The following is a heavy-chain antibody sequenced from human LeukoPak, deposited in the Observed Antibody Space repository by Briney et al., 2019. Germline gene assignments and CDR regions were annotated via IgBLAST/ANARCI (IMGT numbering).Heavy chain of an antibody. Sequence: PSETLSLTCTVSGYSISSGYYWGWIRQPPGKGLEWIGSIYHSGSTYYNPSLKSRVTISVDTSKNQFSLKLSSVTAADTAVYYCARVQRYYGSMDWGQGTLVTVSS. CDR2: IYHSGST. D-gene: IGHD3-10*01. V-gene: IGHV4-38-2*02. CDR3: ARVQRYYGSMD. J-gene: IGHJ4*02. CDR1: GYSISSGYY.